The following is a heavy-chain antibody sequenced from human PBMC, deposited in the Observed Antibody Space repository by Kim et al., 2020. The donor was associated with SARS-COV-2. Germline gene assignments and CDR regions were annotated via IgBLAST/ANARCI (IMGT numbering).Heavy chain of an antibody. V-gene: IGHV3-11*06. CDR3: ARVFSSGYFRRDAFDI. CDR1: GFTFSDYY. J-gene: IGHJ3*02. Sequence: GGSLRLSCAASGFTFSDYYMSWIRQAPGKGLEWVSYISSSSSYTNYADSVKGRFTISRDNAKNSLYLQMNSLRAEDTAVYYCARVFSSGYFRRDAFDIWGQGTMVTVSS. CDR2: ISSSSSYT. D-gene: IGHD3-22*01.